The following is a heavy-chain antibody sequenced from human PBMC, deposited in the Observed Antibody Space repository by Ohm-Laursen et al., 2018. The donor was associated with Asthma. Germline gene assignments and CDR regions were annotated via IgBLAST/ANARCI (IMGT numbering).Heavy chain of an antibody. J-gene: IGHJ4*02. Sequence: LSLTCAASGFTFSSYGMHWVRQAPGKGLEWVAVIWYDGSNKYYADSVKGRFTISRDNSKNTLYLQMNSLRPDDTAVYYCARDVMEWYLPAFDFWGQGTLVTVSS. CDR2: IWYDGSNK. CDR1: GFTFSSYG. V-gene: IGHV3-33*01. D-gene: IGHD3-3*01. CDR3: ARDVMEWYLPAFDF.